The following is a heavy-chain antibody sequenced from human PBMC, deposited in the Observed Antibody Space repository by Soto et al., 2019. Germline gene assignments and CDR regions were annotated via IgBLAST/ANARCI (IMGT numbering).Heavy chain of an antibody. Sequence: GGSLRLSCAASGFTFSSYEMNWVRQAPGKGLEWVSYISSSGSTIYYADSVKGRFTISRDNAKNSLYLQMNSLRAEDTAVYYCARTNYGSSWYPVDYWGQGTLVTVSS. CDR2: ISSSGSTI. V-gene: IGHV3-48*03. CDR1: GFTFSSYE. J-gene: IGHJ4*02. D-gene: IGHD6-13*01. CDR3: ARTNYGSSWYPVDY.